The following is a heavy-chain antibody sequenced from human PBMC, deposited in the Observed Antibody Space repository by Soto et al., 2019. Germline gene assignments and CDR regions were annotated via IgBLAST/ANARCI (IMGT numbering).Heavy chain of an antibody. CDR2: ISWNSGSI. Sequence: QPGRSLRLSCAASGFTFDDYAMHWVRQAPGKGLEWVSGISWNSGSIGYADSVKSRFTISRDNAKNSLYLQMNSLRAEDTALYYCEKDLRRSSWYFDVWRRGTLV. V-gene: IGHV3-9*01. D-gene: IGHD6-13*01. CDR3: EKDLRRSSWYFDV. J-gene: IGHJ2*01. CDR1: GFTFDDYA.